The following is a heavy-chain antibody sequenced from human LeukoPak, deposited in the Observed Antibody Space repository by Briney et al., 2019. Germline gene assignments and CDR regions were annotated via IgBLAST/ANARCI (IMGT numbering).Heavy chain of an antibody. Sequence: SETLSLTCTVSGGSISSYYWSWIRQPPGKGLEWIGYIYYSGSTNYNPSLKSRVTISVDTSKNQFSLKLSSVTAADTAVCYCARDLLGYYDSSGHLLDMDVWGKGTTVTVSS. J-gene: IGHJ6*03. V-gene: IGHV4-59*01. CDR1: GGSISSYY. D-gene: IGHD3-22*01. CDR3: ARDLLGYYDSSGHLLDMDV. CDR2: IYYSGST.